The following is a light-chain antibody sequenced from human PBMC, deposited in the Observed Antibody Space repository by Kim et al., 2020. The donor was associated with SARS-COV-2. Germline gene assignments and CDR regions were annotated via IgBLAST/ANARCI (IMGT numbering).Light chain of an antibody. Sequence: PGERATLACRASQSVRNTYLAWYQQKPGQAPRLLIYGASRRATGIPDRFSGSGSGTDFTLTISRLEPEDFAVYYCQQYGKSLVITFGQGTRLEIK. J-gene: IGKJ5*01. CDR2: GAS. CDR1: QSVRNTY. V-gene: IGKV3-20*01. CDR3: QQYGKSLVIT.